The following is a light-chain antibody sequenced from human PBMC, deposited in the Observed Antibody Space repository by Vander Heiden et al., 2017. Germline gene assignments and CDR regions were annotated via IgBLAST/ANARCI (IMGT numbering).Light chain of an antibody. J-gene: IGLJ2*01. V-gene: IGLV3-1*01. CDR1: KLGDKY. CDR2: QDS. CDR3: QAWANSTVV. Sequence: SYELTQSPSVSVSPGQTATITCSGDKLGDKYACWYQQRPGQSPVLVIYQDSKRPSGIPERFSGCNSGNTATLTISGTQAMDEADYYCQAWANSTVVFGGGTKLTVL.